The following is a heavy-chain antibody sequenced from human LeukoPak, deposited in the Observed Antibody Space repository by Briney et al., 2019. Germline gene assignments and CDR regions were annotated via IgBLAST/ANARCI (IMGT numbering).Heavy chain of an antibody. CDR2: IRNDATTK. Sequence: GGSLRLSCAASGFTFSSHGMHWVRQAPGKGLEWVALIRNDATTKHYADSVKGRFTISRDNSKNTLYLQMNSLRAEDTALYYCAKDFSVFANWGKETLFIVSS. D-gene: IGHD3-10*01. CDR1: GFTFSSHG. CDR3: AKDFSVFAN. V-gene: IGHV3-30*02. J-gene: IGHJ4*02.